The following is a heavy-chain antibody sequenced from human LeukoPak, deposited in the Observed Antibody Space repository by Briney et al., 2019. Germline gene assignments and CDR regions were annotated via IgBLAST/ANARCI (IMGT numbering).Heavy chain of an antibody. V-gene: IGHV4-59*01. J-gene: IGHJ6*03. CDR3: ARVVYSNHLGLRGSNSDYYMDV. D-gene: IGHD4-11*01. CDR1: GGSISSYF. CDR2: IFYSGTS. Sequence: SETLSLTCTVSGGSISSYFWTWIRQPPGKGLEWIGYIFYSGTSNYNPSLKSRVTMSVDTSKKQFSLKLRSVTAADTAEYYCARVVYSNHLGLRGSNSDYYMDVWGKGTTVTVSS.